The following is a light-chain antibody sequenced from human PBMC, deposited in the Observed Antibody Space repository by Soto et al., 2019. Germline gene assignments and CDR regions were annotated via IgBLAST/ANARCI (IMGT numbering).Light chain of an antibody. CDR3: CSYAGSSTYV. J-gene: IGLJ1*01. V-gene: IGLV2-23*01. CDR2: EGS. Sequence: QSVLTQPASVSGSPGQSITISCTGTNSDVGGYNFVSWYQQHPDKAPKVIIYEGSKRPSGASNRFSGSKSGNTASLTISGLQAEDEADYYCCSYAGSSTYVFGTGTKVTAL. CDR1: NSDVGGYNF.